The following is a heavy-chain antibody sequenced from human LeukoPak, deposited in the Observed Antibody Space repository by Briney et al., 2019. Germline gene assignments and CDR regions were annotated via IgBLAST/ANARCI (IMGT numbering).Heavy chain of an antibody. D-gene: IGHD3-22*01. CDR1: GYTFNSSY. CDR3: ARAYYERSAYRHAVYFDY. CDR2: INPSDDST. V-gene: IGHV1-46*02. J-gene: IGHJ4*02. Sequence: ASVKVSCKASGYTFNSSYMHWVRQAPGQGLEWMGIINPSDDSTRYAQKFQGRVTMTKDTSTNTVYMHLSSLSSDDTAVYYCARAYYERSAYRHAVYFDYWGQGTLVTVSS.